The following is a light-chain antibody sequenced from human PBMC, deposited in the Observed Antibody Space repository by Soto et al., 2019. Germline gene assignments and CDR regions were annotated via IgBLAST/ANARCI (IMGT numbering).Light chain of an antibody. CDR2: GAS. CDR1: QSVSSN. Sequence: MVKQSPAAVSVSTGERATLSCRASQSVSSNLAWYQQKPGQAPRLLIYGASTRATGIPARFSGSGSGTEFTLTISSLQSEDFAVYYCQQYNNWPPWTSGQ. CDR3: QQYNNWPPWT. V-gene: IGKV3-15*01. J-gene: IGKJ1*01.